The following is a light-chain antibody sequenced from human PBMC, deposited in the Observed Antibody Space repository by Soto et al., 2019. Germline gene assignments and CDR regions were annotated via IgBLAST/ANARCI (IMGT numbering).Light chain of an antibody. CDR3: QHYNSYSEA. CDR2: KAS. CDR1: QSISSW. J-gene: IGKJ1*01. V-gene: IGKV1-5*03. Sequence: QSPSTLSASVGGRGTITFLASQSISSWLAWYQQKPGKAPNLLIYKASTLESGVPSRFSGSGSGTEFTLTISSLQPDDFATYYCQHYNSYSEAFGQGTKVDIK.